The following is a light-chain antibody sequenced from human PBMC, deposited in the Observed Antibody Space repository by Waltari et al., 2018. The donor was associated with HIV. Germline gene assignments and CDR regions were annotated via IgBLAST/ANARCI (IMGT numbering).Light chain of an antibody. Sequence: SYELTQPPSVSVSPGQTASITCSGDKLGDNYACWYQQKPGQSPVLLIYADSRRPPGIPERFSGSKSGNTATLTIRGTQAMDEADYYCRAWDSSTVVFGGGTKLTVL. V-gene: IGLV3-1*01. J-gene: IGLJ2*01. CDR1: KLGDNY. CDR2: ADS. CDR3: RAWDSSTVV.